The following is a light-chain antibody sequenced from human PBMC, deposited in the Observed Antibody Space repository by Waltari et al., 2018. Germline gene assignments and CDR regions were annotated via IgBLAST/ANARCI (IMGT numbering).Light chain of an antibody. CDR2: GAV. V-gene: IGKV1-39*01. J-gene: IGKJ1*01. CDR3: QQTYRTPHT. CDR1: QRISSY. Sequence: DIQMTQSPSSLPASVGDRVTISCRASQRISSYLNWYQQQPGKAPRLLIYGAVSLQSGVPSRFSGSGSGTDFTLTISSLQPEDFATYYCQQTYRTPHTFGQGTKVDI.